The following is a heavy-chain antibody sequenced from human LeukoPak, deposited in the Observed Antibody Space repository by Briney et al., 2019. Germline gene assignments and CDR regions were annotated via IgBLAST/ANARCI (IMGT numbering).Heavy chain of an antibody. CDR2: INHSGST. CDR3: ARGSGTWYPHYYMDV. Sequence: ADTLSLICAVYGDLFSVYYWSWIPQPRGKGLEGRMEINHSGSTNYNPSLTSRVTISVDTSKNQFSLKLSSVTAADTAVFYCARGSGTWYPHYYMDVWGKGTTVTISS. J-gene: IGHJ6*03. V-gene: IGHV4-34*01. D-gene: IGHD6-13*01. CDR1: GDLFSVYY.